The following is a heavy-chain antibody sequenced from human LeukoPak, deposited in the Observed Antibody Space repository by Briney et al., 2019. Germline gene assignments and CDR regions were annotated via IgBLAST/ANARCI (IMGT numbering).Heavy chain of an antibody. Sequence: SETLSLTCTVSGGSISSYYWSWIRQPAGKGLEWIGRIYTRGSTNYNPSLKSRVTMSVDTSKNQFSLKLSSVTAADTAVYYCARDLGGRYCSSTSCYDQNWFDPWGQGTLVTVSS. CDR3: ARDLGGRYCSSTSCYDQNWFDP. CDR1: GGSISSYY. V-gene: IGHV4-4*07. D-gene: IGHD2-2*01. CDR2: IYTRGST. J-gene: IGHJ5*02.